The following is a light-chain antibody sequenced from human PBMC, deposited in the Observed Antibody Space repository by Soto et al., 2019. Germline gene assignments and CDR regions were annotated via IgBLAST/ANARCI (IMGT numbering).Light chain of an antibody. Sequence: QSVLTQPASVSGSPGQSITISYTGTSSDIGDSNYVSWYQQHPGKAPKLVIYDVSNRPSGVSNRFSGSKSANTASLTISGLQAEDEADYYCSSFRSSSTSYVFGTGTKSPS. CDR2: DVS. J-gene: IGLJ1*01. CDR1: SSDIGDSNY. CDR3: SSFRSSSTSYV. V-gene: IGLV2-14*03.